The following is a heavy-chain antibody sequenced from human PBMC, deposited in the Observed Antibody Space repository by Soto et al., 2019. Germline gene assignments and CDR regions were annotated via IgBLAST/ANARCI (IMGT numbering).Heavy chain of an antibody. CDR3: ATAFYGITIFGVVSSDYYYMDV. CDR2: FDPEDGET. D-gene: IGHD3-3*01. J-gene: IGHJ6*03. CDR1: GYTRTELS. V-gene: IGHV1-24*01. Sequence: ASVKVSCKVSGYTRTELSMHWVRQAPGKGLEWMGGFDPEDGETIYAQKVQGRVTMTEDTSTDTAYMELSSLRSEDTAVYYCATAFYGITIFGVVSSDYYYMDVWGTGTTVT.